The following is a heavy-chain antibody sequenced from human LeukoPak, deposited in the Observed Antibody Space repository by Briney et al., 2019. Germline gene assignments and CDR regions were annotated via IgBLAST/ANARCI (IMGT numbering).Heavy chain of an antibody. CDR1: GGSFSGYY. V-gene: IGHV4-34*01. Sequence: SETLSLTCAVYGGSFSGYYWSWIRQPPGKGLEWIGEINHSGSTNYNPSLKSRVTISVDTSKNQFSLKLSSVTAADTAVYYCARGRVRIAAAGTKRYNWFDPWGQGTLVTVSS. CDR2: INHSGST. D-gene: IGHD6-13*01. J-gene: IGHJ5*02. CDR3: ARGRVRIAAAGTKRYNWFDP.